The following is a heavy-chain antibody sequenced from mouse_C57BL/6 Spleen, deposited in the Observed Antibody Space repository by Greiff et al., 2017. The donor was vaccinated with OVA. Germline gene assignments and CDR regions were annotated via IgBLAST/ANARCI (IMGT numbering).Heavy chain of an antibody. V-gene: IGHV1-80*01. J-gene: IGHJ1*03. CDR2: IYPGDGDT. CDR1: GYAFSSYW. CDR3: ARWGVSGNWYFDV. Sequence: VQLQQSGAELVKPGASVKISCKASGYAFSSYWMNWVKQRPGKGLEWIGQIYPGDGDTNYNGKFKGKATLTADKSSSTAYIQLSSLTSEDSAVYFCARWGVSGNWYFDVWGTGTTVTVSS.